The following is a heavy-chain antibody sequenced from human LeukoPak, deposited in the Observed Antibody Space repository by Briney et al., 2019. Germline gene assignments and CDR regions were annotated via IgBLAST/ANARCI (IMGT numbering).Heavy chain of an antibody. CDR2: ISSPSRIT. CDR3: AKGRLGELSLFPD. J-gene: IGHJ4*02. Sequence: GGSLRLSCAASGFTFNTYSMNWVRQAPGKGLEWISYISSPSRITYYADSVKGRFTVSRDNVKNSLYLQMNSLRAEDTAVYYCAKGRLGELSLFPDWGQGTLVTVSS. V-gene: IGHV3-48*01. D-gene: IGHD3-16*02. CDR1: GFTFNTYS.